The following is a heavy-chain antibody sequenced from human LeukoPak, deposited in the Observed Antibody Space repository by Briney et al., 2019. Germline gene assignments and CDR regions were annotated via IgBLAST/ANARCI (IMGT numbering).Heavy chain of an antibody. Sequence: GASVKVSCKASGYTFTSYAMNWVRQAPGQGLEWMGWINTNTGNPTYAQGFTGRFVFSLDTSVSTAYLQISSLKAEDTAVYYCARVVKSYGSGSYPRFDPWGQGTLVTVSS. V-gene: IGHV7-4-1*02. D-gene: IGHD3-10*01. CDR3: ARVVKSYGSGSYPRFDP. CDR2: INTNTGNP. CDR1: GYTFTSYA. J-gene: IGHJ5*02.